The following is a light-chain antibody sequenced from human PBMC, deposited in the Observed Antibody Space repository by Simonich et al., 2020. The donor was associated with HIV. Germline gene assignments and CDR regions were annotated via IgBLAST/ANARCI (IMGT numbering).Light chain of an antibody. Sequence: QSALTQPRSVSGSHGQSVTISCTGTSNDVGGYNYVSWFQQHPGKAPKLMIYDVTKRPSGVPDRFFGSKSGNTASLTISGLQAEDETVYYCCSYAGTYSVLFGGGTKLTVL. J-gene: IGLJ3*02. CDR2: DVT. V-gene: IGLV2-11*01. CDR3: CSYAGTYSVL. CDR1: SNDVGGYNY.